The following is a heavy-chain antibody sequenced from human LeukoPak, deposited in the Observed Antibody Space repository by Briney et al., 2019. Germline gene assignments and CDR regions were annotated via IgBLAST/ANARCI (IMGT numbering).Heavy chain of an antibody. D-gene: IGHD3-9*01. CDR1: GYKFTSYW. Sequence: GESLKISCKGSGYKFTSYWTGWVRQMPGKGLGWMGIIYPGDSDTRYSPSFQGQVTISADTSISTTYLQWSSLKASDTAMYYCARQLGADYDFLTGPYYFDYWGQGTLVTVSS. CDR3: ARQLGADYDFLTGPYYFDY. V-gene: IGHV5-51*01. J-gene: IGHJ4*02. CDR2: IYPGDSDT.